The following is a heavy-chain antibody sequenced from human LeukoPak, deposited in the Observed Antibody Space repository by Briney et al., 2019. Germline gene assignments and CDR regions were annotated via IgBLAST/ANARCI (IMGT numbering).Heavy chain of an antibody. CDR3: ARHDYGDYVGYFDY. CDR2: INAGSGGP. CDR1: GYTFSGYF. J-gene: IGHJ4*02. V-gene: IGHV1-2*06. Sequence: GASVKVSCKTSGYTFSGYFIHWVRQAAGQGLEWMGRINAGSGGPEYAEDFQGRVTMTRDTSITTASMELSRLRSVDTAVYYCARHDYGDYVGYFDYWGQGTLVTVSS. D-gene: IGHD4-17*01.